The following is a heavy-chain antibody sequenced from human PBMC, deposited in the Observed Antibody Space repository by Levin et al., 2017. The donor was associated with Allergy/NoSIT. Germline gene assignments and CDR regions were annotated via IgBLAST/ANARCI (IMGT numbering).Heavy chain of an antibody. D-gene: IGHD6-19*01. V-gene: IGHV4-61*01. CDR1: GDSVSGESYY. CDR3: AGHPRFNSDWQALDY. J-gene: IGHJ4*02. Sequence: SETLSLTCTVSGDSVSGESYYWSWIRQPPGKGLEWIGYIYHSGSTNYHPSLKSRVTISIDTSKNLFSLKLSSVTAADTAVYYCAGHPRFNSDWQALDYWGQGTLVTVSS. CDR2: IYHSGST.